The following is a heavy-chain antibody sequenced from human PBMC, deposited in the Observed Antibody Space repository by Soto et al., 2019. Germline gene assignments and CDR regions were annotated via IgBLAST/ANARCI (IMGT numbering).Heavy chain of an antibody. Sequence: LRPSCVTSAFSLTSCSMSWVRQTPGKGLEWVSALSRSGGATYYADSVKGRFTISRDTSTNTLYLQMSNLRAEDTAIYYCAKGEMATIRNSFDPWGQGTLVTVSS. V-gene: IGHV3-23*01. CDR3: AKGEMATIRNSFDP. CDR2: LSRSGGAT. CDR1: AFSLTSCS. J-gene: IGHJ5*02. D-gene: IGHD5-12*01.